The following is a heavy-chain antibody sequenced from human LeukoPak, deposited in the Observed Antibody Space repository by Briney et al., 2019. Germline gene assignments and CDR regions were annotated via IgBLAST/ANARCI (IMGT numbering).Heavy chain of an antibody. V-gene: IGHV4-4*07. CDR1: GTSLSPFY. CDR3: ARKGGDY. Sequence: PSETLSLTCTVSGTSLSPFYWTWFRQPAGQRLEWIGLIYFTGTATLNPSLRSRVAMSVDLAKNQLFLKLASMTAADTAMYYCARKGGDYWGQGTLVSVSS. J-gene: IGHJ4*02. CDR2: IYFTGTA.